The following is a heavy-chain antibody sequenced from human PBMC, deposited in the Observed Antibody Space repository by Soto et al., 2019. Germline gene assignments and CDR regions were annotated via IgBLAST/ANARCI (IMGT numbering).Heavy chain of an antibody. Sequence: EVQLVESGGDLVQPGGSLRLSCAASGFTFSGHWMHWVRQVPGKGLEWVSRINTDGGSSAYADSVKGRFTISRDNAKNTLYLQMKGLRVEDTAVYYCAREAGYCSRTSCYRRAFDTWGQGTTVTVSS. CDR2: INTDGGSS. CDR3: AREAGYCSRTSCYRRAFDT. J-gene: IGHJ3*02. D-gene: IGHD2-2*01. V-gene: IGHV3-74*03. CDR1: GFTFSGHW.